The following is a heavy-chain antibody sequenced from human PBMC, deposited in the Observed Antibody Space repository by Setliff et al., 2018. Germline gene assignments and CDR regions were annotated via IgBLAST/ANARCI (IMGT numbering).Heavy chain of an antibody. CDR2: IYIGGSA. CDR1: GGSISSYY. D-gene: IGHD5-18*01. J-gene: IGHJ4*02. Sequence: PSETLSLTCTVSGGSISSYYWSWIRQPAGKGLAWIGHIYIGGSANYNPSLKSRVTMSIDTSKNQFSLKLNSVTAADMAVYYCARVYAYSYGFDYWGQGTPVTVSS. V-gene: IGHV4-4*07. CDR3: ARVYAYSYGFDY.